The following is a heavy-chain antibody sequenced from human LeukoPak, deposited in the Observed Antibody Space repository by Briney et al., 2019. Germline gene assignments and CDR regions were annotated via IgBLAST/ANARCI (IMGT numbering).Heavy chain of an antibody. CDR3: ARLPASDYYFDY. CDR2: IYYSGST. V-gene: IGHV4-59*01. Sequence: PSETLSLTCTVSGGSISSYYWSWIRQPPGEGLEWIGYIYYSGSTNYNPSLKSRVTISVDTSKNQFSLKLSSVTAADTAVYYCARLPASDYYFDYWGQGTLVTVSS. CDR1: GGSISSYY. J-gene: IGHJ4*02.